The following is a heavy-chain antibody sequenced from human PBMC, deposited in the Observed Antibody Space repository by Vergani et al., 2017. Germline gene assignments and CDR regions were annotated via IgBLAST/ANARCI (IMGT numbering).Heavy chain of an antibody. J-gene: IGHJ3*01. CDR3: ARDNMQRRPSAFDL. Sequence: QVQLQESGPGLVKPSQTLSLTCTVSGASINNAFYYWHWIRQPAGKGLEWIGRIYVSGITDYNSSLQSRVSMSVDTSKNQFSLTLTSVTAADTAVYYCARDNMQRRPSAFDLWGQGTMVTVSS. CDR2: IYVSGIT. CDR1: GASINNAFYY. D-gene: IGHD2-2*01. V-gene: IGHV4-61*02.